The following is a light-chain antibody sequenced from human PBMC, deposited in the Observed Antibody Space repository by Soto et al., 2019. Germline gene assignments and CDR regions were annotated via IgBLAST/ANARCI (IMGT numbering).Light chain of an antibody. Sequence: EVVMTQSPATLSVSPGERATLSCRVSQSVINHLAWYQQKPGQPPRLLISGASTRATGIPARFSGSGSGTEFTLTISSLQSEDFAVYYCQQYNNWPQAFGQGTKVDIK. J-gene: IGKJ1*01. CDR2: GAS. V-gene: IGKV3-15*01. CDR1: QSVINH. CDR3: QQYNNWPQA.